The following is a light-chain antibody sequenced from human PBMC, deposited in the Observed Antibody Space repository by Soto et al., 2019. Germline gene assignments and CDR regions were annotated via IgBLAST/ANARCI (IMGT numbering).Light chain of an antibody. J-gene: IGLJ3*02. V-gene: IGLV1-40*01. CDR1: SSNIGAGYN. CDR2: GDS. CDR3: PSYDGSLSGWL. Sequence: QSVLTQPPSVSGAPGQRVTISCTGSSSNIGAGYNVHWYQQVPGTAPKLLIYGDSNRPSGVPDRFSGSKSGTSASLAITGLQAEDEANYYCPSYDGSLSGWLFGGGTKLTVL.